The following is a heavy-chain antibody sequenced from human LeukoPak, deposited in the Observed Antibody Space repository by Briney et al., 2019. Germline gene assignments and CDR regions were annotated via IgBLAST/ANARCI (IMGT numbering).Heavy chain of an antibody. Sequence: SETLSLTCAVSGYSISSGYYWGWIRQPPGKGLEWIGSIYHSGSTYYNPSLKSRVTISVDTSKNQFSLKLSSVTAADTAVYYCAMLRSSPTVDYWGQGTLVTVSS. D-gene: IGHD1-14*01. CDR3: AMLRSSPTVDY. J-gene: IGHJ4*02. V-gene: IGHV4-38-2*01. CDR2: IYHSGST. CDR1: GYSISSGYY.